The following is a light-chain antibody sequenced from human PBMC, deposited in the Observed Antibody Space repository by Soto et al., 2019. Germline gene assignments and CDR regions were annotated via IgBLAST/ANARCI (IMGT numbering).Light chain of an antibody. CDR3: QQYHTSSIT. Sequence: DIQMTQSPYTLSASVGDRVTITCWASQSISSWLAWYQQKPGKAPKLLIYDASTLERGVPSRFSGTGSGTEFTLSIDSLQPDDFATYYCQQYHTSSITFGQGTRLEIK. CDR1: QSISSW. V-gene: IGKV1-5*01. CDR2: DAS. J-gene: IGKJ5*01.